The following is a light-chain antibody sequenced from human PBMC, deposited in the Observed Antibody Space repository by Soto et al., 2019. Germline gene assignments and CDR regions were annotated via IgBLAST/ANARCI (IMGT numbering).Light chain of an antibody. J-gene: IGKJ5*01. CDR2: YAS. Sequence: EIMMTQSPATLSVSPGERATLSCRASQSVGNNIAWYQQKPGQTPKLLLYYASTMATGIPARFSGSGSGTEYTLLIISLQSEDYALYYCQQYNHRPPITFGQGTRLEIK. CDR1: QSVGNN. V-gene: IGKV3-15*01. CDR3: QQYNHRPPIT.